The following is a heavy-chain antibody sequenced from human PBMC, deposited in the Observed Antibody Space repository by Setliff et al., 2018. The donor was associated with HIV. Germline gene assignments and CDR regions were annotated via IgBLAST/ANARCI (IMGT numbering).Heavy chain of an antibody. Sequence: ETLSLTCFVSGVSISGHFWGWIRQPPGKGLEWIGYIYTSGTTEYNPSLDSRVTISVDTSRDQFSLNLRSVTAADTALYFCARLIHTGLLYFDFWGLGTLVTVSS. J-gene: IGHJ4*02. V-gene: IGHV4-4*09. D-gene: IGHD2-8*02. CDR2: IYTSGTT. CDR3: ARLIHTGLLYFDF. CDR1: GVSISGHF.